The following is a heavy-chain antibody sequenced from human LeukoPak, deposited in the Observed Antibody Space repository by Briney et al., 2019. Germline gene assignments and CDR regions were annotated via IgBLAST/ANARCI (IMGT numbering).Heavy chain of an antibody. V-gene: IGHV3-74*01. CDR3: VRDSRGWTHDY. CDR2: VNTDGTIT. CDR1: GFTFSSYW. D-gene: IGHD3-10*01. J-gene: IGHJ4*02. Sequence: QPGGSLRLSCAASGFTFSSYWMHWVRQVPGKELMWVSRVNTDGTITNYADSLKGRFTISRDNAKSTLYLQMNSLRAEDTAVYYCVRDSRGWTHDYWGQGTLVTVSS.